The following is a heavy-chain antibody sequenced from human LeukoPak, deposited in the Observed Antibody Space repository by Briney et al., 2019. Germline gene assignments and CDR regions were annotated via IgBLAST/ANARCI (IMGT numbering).Heavy chain of an antibody. CDR3: ARESLRFGELLSS. D-gene: IGHD3-10*01. J-gene: IGHJ5*02. Sequence: PSETLSLTCTVSGDSINSLDLWSWVRQAPGKGLEWVSVIYSGGSTYYADSVKGRFTISRDNSKNTLYLQMNSLRAEDTAVYYCARESLRFGELLSSWGQGTLVTVSS. CDR2: IYSGGST. V-gene: IGHV3-53*01. CDR1: GDSINSLD.